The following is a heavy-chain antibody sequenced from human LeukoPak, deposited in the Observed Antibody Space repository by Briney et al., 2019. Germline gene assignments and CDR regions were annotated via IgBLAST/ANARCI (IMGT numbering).Heavy chain of an antibody. CDR2: ISYDGSNK. J-gene: IGHJ5*02. CDR3: ARDRQRGSSSFPVAYWFDP. D-gene: IGHD6-6*01. V-gene: IGHV3-30*01. CDR1: GFTFSSYA. Sequence: GGSLGLSCAASGFTFSSYAMHWVRQAPGKGLEWVAVISYDGSNKYYAGSVKGRFTISRDNSKNTLYLQMNSLRAEDTAVYYCARDRQRGSSSFPVAYWFDPWGQGTLVTVSS.